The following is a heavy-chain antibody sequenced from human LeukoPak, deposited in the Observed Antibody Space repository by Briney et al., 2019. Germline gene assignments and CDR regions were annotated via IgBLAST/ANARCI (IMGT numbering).Heavy chain of an antibody. CDR3: ARFPKPYCSGGSCYSGYYFDY. V-gene: IGHV4-61*02. CDR2: IYTSGST. D-gene: IGHD2-15*01. J-gene: IGHJ4*02. CDR1: GGSISSGSYY. Sequence: SETLSLTCTVSGGSISSGSYYWSWIRQPAGKGLEWIGRIYTSGSTNYNPSLKSRVTISVDTSKNQFSLKLSSVIAADTAVYYCARFPKPYCSGGSCYSGYYFDYWGQGTLVTVSS.